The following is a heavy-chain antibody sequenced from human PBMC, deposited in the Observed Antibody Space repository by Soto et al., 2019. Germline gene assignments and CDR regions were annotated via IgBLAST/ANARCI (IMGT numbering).Heavy chain of an antibody. CDR2: ISYDGSNK. D-gene: IGHD3-16*01. CDR3: ARDRPYQFDY. CDR1: RFPFSRYR. V-gene: IGHV3-30*03. Sequence: LRLSCAASRFPFSRYRMDGVRPAPGKGVEGVAVISYDGSNKYYADSVKVRFTISRDNSKNTLYLQMNSVRVYDTAAYYCARDRPYQFDYWGQGSLVTVSS. J-gene: IGHJ4*02.